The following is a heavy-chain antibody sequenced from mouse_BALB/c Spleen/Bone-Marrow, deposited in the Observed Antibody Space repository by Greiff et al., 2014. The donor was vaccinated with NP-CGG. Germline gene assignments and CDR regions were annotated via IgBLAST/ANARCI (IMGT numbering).Heavy chain of an antibody. Sequence: DVQLVESGGGLVQPGGSLGLSCATSGFTFSDFYMEWVRQPPGKRLEWIAASRNKVNDYTTEYSASVKGRFIVSRDTSQSILYLQMNALRAEDTAIYYCARAVYGNFDYWGQGTTLTVSS. CDR1: GFTFSDFY. CDR3: ARAVYGNFDY. CDR2: SRNKVNDYTT. V-gene: IGHV7-1*02. D-gene: IGHD2-1*01. J-gene: IGHJ2*01.